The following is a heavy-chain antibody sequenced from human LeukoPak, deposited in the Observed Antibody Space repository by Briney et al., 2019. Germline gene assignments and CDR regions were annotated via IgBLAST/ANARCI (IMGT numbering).Heavy chain of an antibody. CDR3: ARDLSSWGPPNWFDP. D-gene: IGHD6-13*01. CDR1: GFTFSSYS. CDR2: ISSSSSYI. Sequence: GGSLRLSCAASGFTFSSYSMNWVRQAPGKGLEWVSSISSSSSYIYYADSVKGRFTISRDNAKNSLYLQMNSLRAEDTAVYYCARDLSSWGPPNWFDPWGQGTLVTVSS. V-gene: IGHV3-21*01. J-gene: IGHJ5*02.